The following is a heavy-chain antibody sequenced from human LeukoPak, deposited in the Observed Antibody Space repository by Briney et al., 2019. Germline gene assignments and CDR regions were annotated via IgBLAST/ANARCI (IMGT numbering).Heavy chain of an antibody. D-gene: IGHD3-22*01. CDR2: IRQDGGET. J-gene: IGHJ3*02. V-gene: IGHV3-7*01. CDR1: GFTFSSFW. Sequence: GGSLRLSCAASGFTFSSFWMTWVRQAPGKGLEWVANIRQDGGETYYVDSVKGRFTISRDNAKTSLYLQMTSLRAEDAAVYYCARRYHFDSSGLHWRSPFDIWGQGTMVAVSS. CDR3: ARRYHFDSSGLHWRSPFDI.